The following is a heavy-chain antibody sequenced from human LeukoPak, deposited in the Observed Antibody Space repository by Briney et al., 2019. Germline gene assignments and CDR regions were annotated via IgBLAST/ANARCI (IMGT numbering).Heavy chain of an antibody. D-gene: IGHD3-9*01. Sequence: QAGGPLRLSCAASGLTFSSYWMSWVRQAPGKGLEWVANIKQDGSEKYYVDSVKGRFTISRDNAKNSLYLQMNSLRAEDTAVYYCARGGRYDILTGYYKWWGQGTLVTVSS. CDR1: GLTFSSYW. CDR3: ARGGRYDILTGYYKW. CDR2: IKQDGSEK. J-gene: IGHJ4*02. V-gene: IGHV3-7*03.